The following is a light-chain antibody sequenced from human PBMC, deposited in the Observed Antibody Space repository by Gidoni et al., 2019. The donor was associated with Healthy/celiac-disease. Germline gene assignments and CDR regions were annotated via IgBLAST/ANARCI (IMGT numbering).Light chain of an antibody. J-gene: IGLJ2*01. CDR1: SSNIGNNA. CDR2: YDD. V-gene: IGLV1-36*01. CDR3: AAWDDRLNGVV. Sequence: QSVLTQPPSVSEAPRQRVTISCSGSSSNIGNNAVNWYQQLPGQAPKLLIYYDDLLPSGVSDRFSGSKSGTSASLAISGLQSEDEADYYCAAWDDRLNGVVFGGGTKLTVL.